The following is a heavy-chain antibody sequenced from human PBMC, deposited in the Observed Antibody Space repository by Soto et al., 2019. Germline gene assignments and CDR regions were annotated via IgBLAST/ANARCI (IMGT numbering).Heavy chain of an antibody. CDR3: TRRGGSAHLTPYYLDH. D-gene: IGHD2-15*01. CDR1: GFTLSDYW. V-gene: IGHV3-74*01. CDR2: INSDGSTT. J-gene: IGHJ4*02. Sequence: AGSLRLSCAASGFTLSDYWIQWVRQAPGKGLVWVSRINSDGSTTNYADSVKGRFTISRDNAKNTLYLQMNSLRAEDTAVYYCTRRGGSAHLTPYYLDHWGQGTLVTVSS.